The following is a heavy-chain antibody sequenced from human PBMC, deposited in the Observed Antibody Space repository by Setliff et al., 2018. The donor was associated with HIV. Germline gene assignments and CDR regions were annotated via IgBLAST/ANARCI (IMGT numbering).Heavy chain of an antibody. Sequence: LSLTCYVTDDPISSYYWSWVRQPAGKGLEWIGRLYVSGDTNYNPSLKSRVTMSLDTSKKHFSLKLKSVTAADTAVYYCATGRRYGLFNPWGQGTLVTVSS. CDR2: LYVSGDT. J-gene: IGHJ5*02. D-gene: IGHD1-20*01. V-gene: IGHV4-4*07. CDR3: ATGRRYGLFNP. CDR1: DDPISSYY.